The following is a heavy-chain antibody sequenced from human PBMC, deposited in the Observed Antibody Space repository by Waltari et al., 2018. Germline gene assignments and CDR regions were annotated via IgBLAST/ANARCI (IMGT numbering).Heavy chain of an antibody. Sequence: QVQLQESGPGLVKPSQTLSLTCTVSGGSISSGSYYWSWIRQPAGKGLEWIGRIYTSGSTNYNPSLKSRVTISVDTSKNQFSRKLSSVTAADTAVYYCARGSSGPLDYWGQGTLVTVSS. CDR3: ARGSSGPLDY. CDR2: IYTSGST. CDR1: GGSISSGSYY. V-gene: IGHV4-61*02. D-gene: IGHD6-19*01. J-gene: IGHJ4*02.